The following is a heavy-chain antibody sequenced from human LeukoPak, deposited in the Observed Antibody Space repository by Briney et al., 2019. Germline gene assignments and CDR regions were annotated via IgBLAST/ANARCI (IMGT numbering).Heavy chain of an antibody. V-gene: IGHV4-30-4*01. CDR2: IYYSGST. Sequence: PSQTLSLACTVSGGSISSGDYYWSWIRQPPGKGLEWIGYIYYSGSTYYNPSLKSRVTISVDTSKNQFSLKLSSVTAADTAVYYCARDSNRVTTGYFDYWGQGTLVTVSS. CDR1: GGSISSGDYY. J-gene: IGHJ4*02. D-gene: IGHD3-16*02. CDR3: ARDSNRVTTGYFDY.